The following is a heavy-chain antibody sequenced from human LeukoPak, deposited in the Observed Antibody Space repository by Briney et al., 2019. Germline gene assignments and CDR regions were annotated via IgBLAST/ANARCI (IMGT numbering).Heavy chain of an antibody. V-gene: IGHV1-58*01. CDR2: IVVGSGNT. J-gene: IGHJ4*02. CDR3: ASIAVAGTQNSSFDY. D-gene: IGHD6-19*01. CDR1: GFTFTSSA. Sequence: TSVKVSRKASGFTFTSSAVQWVRQARGQRLEWIGWIVVGSGNTNYAQKFQERVTITRDMSTSTAYMELSSLRSEDTAVYYCASIAVAGTQNSSFDYWGQGTLVTVSS.